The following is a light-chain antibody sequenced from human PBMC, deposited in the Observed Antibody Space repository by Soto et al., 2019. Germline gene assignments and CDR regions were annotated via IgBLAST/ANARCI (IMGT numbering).Light chain of an antibody. CDR2: AAS. Sequence: DIQMTQSPSSLSASVGDRVTITCRASQNINTYLNWYQQKPGKAPKLLIYAASNLQSGVPSRFSGSGSGTDFTLTISSLQPEDSATYYCQQSYRTPWTFGPGTKVDIK. V-gene: IGKV1-39*01. CDR3: QQSYRTPWT. J-gene: IGKJ3*01. CDR1: QNINTY.